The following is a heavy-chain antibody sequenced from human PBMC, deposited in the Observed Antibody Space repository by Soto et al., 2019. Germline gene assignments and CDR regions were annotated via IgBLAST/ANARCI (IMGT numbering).Heavy chain of an antibody. Sequence: QVQLVQSGAEVKKPGASVKVSCKASGYTFTSYGISWVRQAPGQGLEWMGWISAYNGNTNYAQKLQGRXTXNXXTSTSTAYMELRSLRSDDTAVYYCAREGYYDSSGYQYGMDVWGQGTTVTVSS. CDR3: AREGYYDSSGYQYGMDV. CDR2: ISAYNGNT. J-gene: IGHJ6*02. V-gene: IGHV1-18*01. D-gene: IGHD3-22*01. CDR1: GYTFTSYG.